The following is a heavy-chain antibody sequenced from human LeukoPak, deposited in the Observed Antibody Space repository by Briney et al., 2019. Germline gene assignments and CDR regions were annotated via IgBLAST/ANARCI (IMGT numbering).Heavy chain of an antibody. Sequence: SVKVSCKASGYTFTSYGISWVRQAPGQGLEWMGRIIPILGIANYAQKFQGRVTITAGKSTSTAYMELSSLRSEDTAVYYCARALRWALNWFDPWGQGTLVTVSS. CDR1: GYTFTSYG. D-gene: IGHD4-23*01. J-gene: IGHJ5*02. CDR3: ARALRWALNWFDP. CDR2: IIPILGIA. V-gene: IGHV1-69*04.